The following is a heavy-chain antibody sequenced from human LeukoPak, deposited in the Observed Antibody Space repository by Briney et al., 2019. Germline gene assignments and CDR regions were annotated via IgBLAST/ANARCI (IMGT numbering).Heavy chain of an antibody. V-gene: IGHV4-61*02. CDR2: MWTSGST. Sequence: SQTLSLTCTVSGGSISSGNYYWSWIRQPAGKGLEWIGRMWTSGSTDYNPSLKSRVTVSGDTSKNQFFLKMNSVTAADTAVYYCARATMTFDYWGQGTLVTVSS. CDR3: ARATMTFDY. D-gene: IGHD3-22*01. CDR1: GGSISSGNYY. J-gene: IGHJ4*02.